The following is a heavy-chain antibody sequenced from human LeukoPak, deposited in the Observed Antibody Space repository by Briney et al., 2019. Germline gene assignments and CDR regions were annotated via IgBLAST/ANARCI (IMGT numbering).Heavy chain of an antibody. CDR1: GGSISSSSYY. V-gene: IGHV4-39*01. D-gene: IGHD6-19*01. CDR3: ARQADSSGWYRFDY. J-gene: IGHJ4*02. CDR2: IYYSGST. Sequence: SETLSLTCTVSGGSISSSSYYWGWIRQPPGKGLEWIGSIYYSGSTYYNPSLKSRVTISVDTSKNQFSLRLSSVTAADTAVYNCARQADSSGWYRFDYWGQGTLVTVSS.